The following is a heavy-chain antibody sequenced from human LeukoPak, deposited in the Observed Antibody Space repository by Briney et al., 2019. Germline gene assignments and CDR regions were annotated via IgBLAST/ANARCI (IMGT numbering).Heavy chain of an antibody. Sequence: SETLSLTCAVYGGSFSGYYWSWIRQPPGKGLEWIGEINHSGSTNYNPSLKSRVTISVDTSKNQFSLKLSSVTAADTAVYYCARLISTRFDPWGQGTLVTVSS. CDR1: GGSFSGYY. CDR2: INHSGST. V-gene: IGHV4-34*01. J-gene: IGHJ5*02. CDR3: ARLISTRFDP.